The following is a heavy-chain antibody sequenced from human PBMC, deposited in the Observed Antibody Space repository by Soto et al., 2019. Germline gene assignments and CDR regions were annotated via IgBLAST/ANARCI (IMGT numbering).Heavy chain of an antibody. J-gene: IGHJ4*02. Sequence: GSLRLSCEVSGFTFSSNWMSWVRQAPGKGLEWVARLNEDGSEKQYVDSVKGRFTISRDNAKKSLYLQMSSLRADDTAVYYCARHPQRITIAANWGQGTLVTVSS. V-gene: IGHV3-7*02. CDR3: ARHPQRITIAAN. CDR2: LNEDGSEK. D-gene: IGHD3-3*01. CDR1: GFTFSSNW.